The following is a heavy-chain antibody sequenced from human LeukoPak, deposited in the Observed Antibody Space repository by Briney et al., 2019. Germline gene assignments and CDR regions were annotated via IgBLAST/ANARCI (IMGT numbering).Heavy chain of an antibody. CDR2: INPNSGGT. CDR1: GGTFSSYA. D-gene: IGHD6-19*01. CDR3: ARGGSSSGWRDYFDY. J-gene: IGHJ4*02. Sequence: ASVKVSCKASGGTFSSYAISWVRQAPGQGLEWMGWINPNSGGTNYAQKFQGRVTMTRDTSISTAYVELSRLRSDDTAVYYCARGGSSSGWRDYFDYWGQGTLVTVSS. V-gene: IGHV1-2*02.